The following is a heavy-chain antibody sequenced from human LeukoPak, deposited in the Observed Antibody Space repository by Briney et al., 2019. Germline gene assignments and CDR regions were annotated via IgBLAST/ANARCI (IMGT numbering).Heavy chain of an antibody. CDR1: GFTFSTYA. Sequence: GGSLRLSCAASGFTFSTYAMSWVRQAPGKGLEWVSDISGSGGSTYYADSVKGRFTISRDNSKNTLYLQMNSLRAEDTAVYYCATEGTVVVPAASDLYYPDAWGKGNTVTASS. CDR2: ISGSGGST. D-gene: IGHD2-2*01. J-gene: IGHJ6*03. V-gene: IGHV3-23*01. CDR3: ATEGTVVVPAASDLYYPDA.